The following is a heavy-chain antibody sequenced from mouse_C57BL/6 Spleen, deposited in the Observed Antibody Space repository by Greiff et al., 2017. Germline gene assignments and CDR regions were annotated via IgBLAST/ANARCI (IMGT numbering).Heavy chain of an antibody. D-gene: IGHD2-1*01. Sequence: EVQVVESGGGLVKPGGSLKLSCAASGFTFSSYAMSWVRQTPEKRLEWVATISDGGSYTYYPDNVKGRFTISRDNAKNNLYLQMSHLKSEDTAMYYCEREQVYDGKYDYAMDYWGQGTSVTVSS. CDR1: GFTFSSYA. CDR3: EREQVYDGKYDYAMDY. CDR2: ISDGGSYT. V-gene: IGHV5-4*01. J-gene: IGHJ4*01.